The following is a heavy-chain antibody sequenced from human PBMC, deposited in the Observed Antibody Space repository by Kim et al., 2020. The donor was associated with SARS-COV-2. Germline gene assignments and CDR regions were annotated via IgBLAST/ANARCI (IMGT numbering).Heavy chain of an antibody. D-gene: IGHD2-15*01. CDR3: AREAGPRLDYCSGGSCYSHYYYGMDV. V-gene: IGHV1-18*01. Sequence: ASVKVSCKASGYTFTSYGISWVRQAPGQGLEWMGWISAYNGNTNYAQKLQGRVTMTTDTSTSTAYMELRSLRSDDTAVYYCAREAGPRLDYCSGGSCYSHYYYGMDVWGQGTTVTVSS. CDR1: GYTFTSYG. CDR2: ISAYNGNT. J-gene: IGHJ6*02.